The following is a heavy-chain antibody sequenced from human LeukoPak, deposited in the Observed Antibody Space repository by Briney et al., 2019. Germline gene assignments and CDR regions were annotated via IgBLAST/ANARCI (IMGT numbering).Heavy chain of an antibody. Sequence: PGGSLRLSCAASGFTFSSYSMNWVRQAPGKGLEWVSSISSSSSYIYYADSVKGRFTISRDNAKNSLYLQMNSLRAEDTAVYYCGRDSPIVGATGACDSWGQGTLVTVSS. J-gene: IGHJ4*02. CDR2: ISSSSSYI. CDR3: GRDSPIVGATGACDS. CDR1: GFTFSSYS. D-gene: IGHD1-26*01. V-gene: IGHV3-21*01.